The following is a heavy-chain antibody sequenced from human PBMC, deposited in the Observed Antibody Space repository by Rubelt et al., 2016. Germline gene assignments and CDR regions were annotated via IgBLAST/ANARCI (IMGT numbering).Heavy chain of an antibody. CDR3: ARDPRYHGSGSPFDY. J-gene: IGHJ4*02. CDR2: IDYSGST. Sequence: QVQLQESGPGLVKPSETLSLTCTVSGGSISSYYWSWIRQPPGKGLEWIGYIDYSGSTSYNPSLKGRVTISVDTTKNQFSLNRRYVTAADTAVYYCARDPRYHGSGSPFDYWGQGTLVTVSS. V-gene: IGHV4-59*12. CDR1: GGSISSYY. D-gene: IGHD3-10*01.